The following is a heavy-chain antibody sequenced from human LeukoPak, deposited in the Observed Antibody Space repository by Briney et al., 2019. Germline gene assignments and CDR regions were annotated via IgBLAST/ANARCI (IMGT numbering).Heavy chain of an antibody. V-gene: IGHV3-30*18. J-gene: IGHJ4*02. Sequence: GRSLRLSCAASGFTSSSYGMHWVRQAPGKGLEWVAVISYDGSNKYYADSVKGRFTISRDNSKNTLYLQMNSLRAEDTAVYYCAKGGLHIVVVTALDYWGQGTLVTVSS. D-gene: IGHD2-21*02. CDR3: AKGGLHIVVVTALDY. CDR1: GFTSSSYG. CDR2: ISYDGSNK.